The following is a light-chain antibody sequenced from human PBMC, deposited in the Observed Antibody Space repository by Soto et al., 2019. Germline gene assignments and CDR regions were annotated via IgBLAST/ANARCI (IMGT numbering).Light chain of an antibody. CDR3: MQALQIPWT. CDR2: LGS. J-gene: IGKJ1*01. V-gene: IGKV2-28*01. Sequence: DIVMTQSPLSLSVTPGEPASISCRSSQSLLYSNGYNYLDWYLQKPGQSPQLLIYLGSNRASGVPDRFIGSGSGTDFTLKISRVEAEDVGVYYCMQALQIPWTFGQGTKVEIK. CDR1: QSLLYSNGYNY.